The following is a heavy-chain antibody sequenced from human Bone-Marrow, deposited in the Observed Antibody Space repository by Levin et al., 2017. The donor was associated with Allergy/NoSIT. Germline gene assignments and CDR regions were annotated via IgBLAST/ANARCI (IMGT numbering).Heavy chain of an antibody. Sequence: GGSLRLSCAASGFIFSTFAMSWVRQTPGKGLEWVSAISGSGSTTYYADSVKGRFTISRDNSKNTLYLQMNSLRAEDTGVYFCARTLGYCNGNGCYYYFDYWGQGTLVTVSS. CDR3: ARTLGYCNGNGCYYYFDY. D-gene: IGHD2-15*01. CDR2: ISGSGSTT. V-gene: IGHV3-23*01. CDR1: GFIFSTFA. J-gene: IGHJ4*02.